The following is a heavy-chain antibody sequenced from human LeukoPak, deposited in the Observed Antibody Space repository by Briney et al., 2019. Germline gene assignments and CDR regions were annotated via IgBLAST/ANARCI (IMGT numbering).Heavy chain of an antibody. CDR1: GFTFSSYW. V-gene: IGHV3-21*01. CDR3: ARSSSVNYDSSGYSALDY. CDR2: ISSGSGYI. Sequence: PGGSLRLSCAASGFTFSSYWMSWVRQAPGKGLEWVSSISSGSGYIYYADSVKGRFTISRDNAKSSLYLQMTSLRAEDTAVYYCARSSSVNYDSSGYSALDYWGQGTLVTVSS. J-gene: IGHJ4*02. D-gene: IGHD3-22*01.